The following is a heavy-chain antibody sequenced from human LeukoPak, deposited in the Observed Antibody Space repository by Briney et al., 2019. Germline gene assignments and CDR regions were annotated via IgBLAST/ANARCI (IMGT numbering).Heavy chain of an antibody. CDR3: ARGGHQRYFDWSSDY. CDR2: IIPIFGTA. V-gene: IGHV1-69*13. CDR1: GGTFSSYA. D-gene: IGHD3-9*01. J-gene: IGHJ4*02. Sequence: SVKVSCEASGGTFSSYAISWVRQAPGQGLEWMGGIIPIFGTANYAQKFQGRVTITADESTSTAYMELSSLRSEDTAVYYCARGGHQRYFDWSSDYWGQGTLVTVSS.